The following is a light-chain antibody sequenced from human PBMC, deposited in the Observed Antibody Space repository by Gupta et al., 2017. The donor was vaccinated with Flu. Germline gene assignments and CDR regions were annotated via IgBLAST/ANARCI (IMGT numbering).Light chain of an antibody. CDR1: SSNIGSNA. V-gene: IGLV1-44*01. J-gene: IGLJ1*01. CDR3: AAWDDSLNGHYA. CDR2: GSN. Sequence: QSVLAQPPSASGTPGQRVTITCSGSSSNIGSNAVNWYQQVPGTSPKLLIYGSNQRPSGVPDRFAGSKSGTSASLAIRGLQSEDEADYYCAAWDDSLNGHYAFGTGTKVTVL.